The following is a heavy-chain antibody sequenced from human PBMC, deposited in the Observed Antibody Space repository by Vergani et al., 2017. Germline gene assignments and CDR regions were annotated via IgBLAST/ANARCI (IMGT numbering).Heavy chain of an antibody. J-gene: IGHJ3*02. D-gene: IGHD2-2*01. V-gene: IGHV3-21*01. CDR1: GFTFSSYS. CDR3: ARAVPAAILSHDAFDI. Sequence: EVQLVESGGGLVKPGGSLRLSCAASGFTFSSYSMNWVHQAPGKGLEWVSSISSSSSYIYYADSVKCRFTISRDNAKNSLYLQMNSLRAEDTAVYYCARAVPAAILSHDAFDIWGQGTMVTVSS. CDR2: ISSSSSYI.